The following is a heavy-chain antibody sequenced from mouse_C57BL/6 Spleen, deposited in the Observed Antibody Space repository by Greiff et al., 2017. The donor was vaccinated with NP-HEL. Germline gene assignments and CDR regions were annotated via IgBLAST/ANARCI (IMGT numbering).Heavy chain of an antibody. CDR1: GYTFTSYW. V-gene: IGHV1-61*01. CDR3: ARSRIITTVVNYFDY. D-gene: IGHD1-1*01. J-gene: IGHJ2*01. Sequence: QVQLQQSGAELVRPGSSVKLSCKASGYTFTSYWMDWVKQRPGQGLEWIGNIYPSDSETHYNQKFKDKATLTVDKSSSTAYMQLSSLTSEDSAVYYCARSRIITTVVNYFDYWGQGTTLTVSS. CDR2: IYPSDSET.